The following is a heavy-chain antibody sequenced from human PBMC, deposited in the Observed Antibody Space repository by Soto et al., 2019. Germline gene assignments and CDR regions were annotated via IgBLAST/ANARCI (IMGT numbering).Heavy chain of an antibody. D-gene: IGHD5-12*01. CDR2: IDPSGGSA. Sequence: QVQVVQSGAEVKNPGASVKVSCKASGYTFTSYYMHWVRQAPGQGLEWMGIIDPSGGSATYAQKFQGRVTMTRDTTTRTVYMELSSLRSEDTAVYYCARDSPDGYNYGDYWGQGTLVTVSS. J-gene: IGHJ4*02. CDR3: ARDSPDGYNYGDY. CDR1: GYTFTSYY. V-gene: IGHV1-46*01.